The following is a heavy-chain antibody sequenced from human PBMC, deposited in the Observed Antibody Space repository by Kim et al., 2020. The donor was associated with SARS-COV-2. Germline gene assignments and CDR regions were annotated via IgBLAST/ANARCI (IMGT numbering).Heavy chain of an antibody. J-gene: IGHJ5*02. V-gene: IGHV4-39*01. D-gene: IGHD4-4*01. CDR2: IYYSGST. CDR3: ATSPINYRSVWFDP. Sequence: SETLSLTCTVSGGSISSSSYYWGWIRQPPGQELEWIGSIYYSGSTNYTPSRQSRVPISVDTSKNQFSLKLSSVTAADTAVYYCATSPINYRSVWFDPWGQGTLVTVSS. CDR1: GGSISSSSYY.